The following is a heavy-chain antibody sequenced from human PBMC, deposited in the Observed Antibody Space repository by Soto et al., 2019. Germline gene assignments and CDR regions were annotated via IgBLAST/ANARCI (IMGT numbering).Heavy chain of an antibody. J-gene: IGHJ4*02. V-gene: IGHV3-30*04. CDR3: ARDGSYYDVMTEHFFDV. CDR2: ISDDGTNK. D-gene: IGHD3-3*01. CDR1: GFTFSSYA. Sequence: QVQLVESGGGVVQPGRSLRLSCAASGFTFSSYAMHWVRQAPGKGLEWVAVISDDGTNKDYADSVKGRSTISIDKSKSTLDLQMDSLRPEDPAVYSCARDGSYYDVMTEHFFDVWGQGPLVTV.